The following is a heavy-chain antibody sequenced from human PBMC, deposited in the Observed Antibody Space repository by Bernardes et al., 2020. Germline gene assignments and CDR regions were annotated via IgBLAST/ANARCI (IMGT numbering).Heavy chain of an antibody. V-gene: IGHV4-34*01. CDR3: ARFRAKGEFGDLLRYFDY. CDR2: INHSGST. D-gene: IGHD3-10*01. J-gene: IGHJ4*02. CDR1: GGSFSGYY. Sequence: SETLSLTCAVYGGSFSGYYWSWIRQPPGKGLEWIGEINHSGSTNYNPSLKSRVTISVDTSKNQFSLKLSSVTAADTAVYYCARFRAKGEFGDLLRYFDYWGQGTLVTVSS.